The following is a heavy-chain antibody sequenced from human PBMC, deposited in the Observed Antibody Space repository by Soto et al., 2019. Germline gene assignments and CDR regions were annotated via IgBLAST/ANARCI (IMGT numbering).Heavy chain of an antibody. Sequence: GGSLRLSCAASGFSFSHYSMIWVRQAPGKGLEWLSYISSESGTIYYAESVKGRFTVSRDNAKNSLSLQMNILRDEDAATYYCARAEIETPTPWGQGTLVTVSS. CDR2: ISSESGTI. D-gene: IGHD4-4*01. V-gene: IGHV3-48*02. CDR3: ARAEIETPTP. J-gene: IGHJ5*02. CDR1: GFSFSHYS.